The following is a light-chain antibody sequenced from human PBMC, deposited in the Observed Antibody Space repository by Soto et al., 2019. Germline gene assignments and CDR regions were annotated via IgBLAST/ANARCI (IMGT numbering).Light chain of an antibody. CDR1: QSLSTN. J-gene: IGKJ3*01. CDR2: GAS. Sequence: EIVVTQSPASLSVSPGERATLSCRASQSLSTNLAWYQQKPGQAPRLLISGASTRATGIPARFSGSGSGTEFTLTISSLQSEDFAVYYCQQYDDWPPGFGPGTKVDGK. CDR3: QQYDDWPPG. V-gene: IGKV3-15*01.